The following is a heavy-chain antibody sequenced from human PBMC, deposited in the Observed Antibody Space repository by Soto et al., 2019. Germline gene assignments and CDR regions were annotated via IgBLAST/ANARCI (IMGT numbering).Heavy chain of an antibody. CDR3: ARERRYCSSTSCYAGARADYYYGMDV. V-gene: IGHV3-53*04. Sequence: EVQLVESGGGLVQPGGSLRLSCAASGFTVSSNYMSWVRQAPGKGLEWVSVIYSGGSTYYADSVKGRFTISRHNSKNTRYLQMNSLRAEDTAVYYCARERRYCSSTSCYAGARADYYYGMDVWGQGTTVTVSS. D-gene: IGHD2-2*01. CDR1: GFTVSSNY. CDR2: IYSGGST. J-gene: IGHJ6*02.